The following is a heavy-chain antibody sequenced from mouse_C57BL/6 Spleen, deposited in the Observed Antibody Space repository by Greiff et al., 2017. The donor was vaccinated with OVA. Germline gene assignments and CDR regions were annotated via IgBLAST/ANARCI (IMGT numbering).Heavy chain of an antibody. J-gene: IGHJ1*03. CDR2: IYPGSGHT. D-gene: IGHD1-1*01. V-gene: IGHV1-66*01. CDR3: ARATTVVGYFDV. Sequence: VQLQASGPELVKPGASVKISCKASGYSFPSYYIHWVKQRPGQGLEWIGWIYPGSGHTKYNEKFKGKATLTAATSSSTAYMQLSSLTSEDSAVYYCARATTVVGYFDVWGTGTTVTVSS. CDR1: GYSFPSYY.